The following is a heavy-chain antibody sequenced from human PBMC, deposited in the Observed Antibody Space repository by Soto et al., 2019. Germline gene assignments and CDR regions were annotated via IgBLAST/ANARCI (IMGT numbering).Heavy chain of an antibody. CDR1: GFTFSSYG. CDR2: IWYDGSNK. Sequence: GGSLRLSCAASGFTFSSYGMHWVRQAPGKGLEWVAVIWYDGSNKYYADSVKGRFTISRDNSKNTLYLQMNSLRAEDTAVYYCARALLGYCSGGSCPYGMDVWGQGTTVTVSS. CDR3: ARALLGYCSGGSCPYGMDV. J-gene: IGHJ6*02. D-gene: IGHD2-15*01. V-gene: IGHV3-33*01.